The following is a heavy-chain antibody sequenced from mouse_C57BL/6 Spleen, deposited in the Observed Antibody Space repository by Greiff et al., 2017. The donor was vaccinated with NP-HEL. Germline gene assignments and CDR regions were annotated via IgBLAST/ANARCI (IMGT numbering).Heavy chain of an antibody. CDR3: ARKEGGNYGAMDY. D-gene: IGHD2-1*01. Sequence: VQLQQSGPVLVKPGASVKMSCKASGYTFTDYYMNWVKQSHGKSLEWIGVINPYNGGTSYNQKFKGKATLTVDKSSSTAYMELNSLTSEDSAVYYCARKEGGNYGAMDYWGQGTSVTVSS. CDR2: INPYNGGT. J-gene: IGHJ4*01. V-gene: IGHV1-19*01. CDR1: GYTFTDYY.